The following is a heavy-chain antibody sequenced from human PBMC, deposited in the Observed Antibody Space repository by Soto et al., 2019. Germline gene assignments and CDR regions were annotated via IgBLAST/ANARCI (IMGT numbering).Heavy chain of an antibody. CDR1: GCTFTTYY. J-gene: IGHJ4*02. Sequence: SVKVSCKASGCTFTTYYMHWLRQAPGQGLEWMGGIIPIFGTTNYAQRFQGRVTITADESTSTAYMELSRLRSEDTAVYYCARDRDDYGSGNYYNRIDFWGQGTLVTVSS. CDR3: ARDRDDYGSGNYYNRIDF. D-gene: IGHD3-10*01. V-gene: IGHV1-69*13. CDR2: IIPIFGTT.